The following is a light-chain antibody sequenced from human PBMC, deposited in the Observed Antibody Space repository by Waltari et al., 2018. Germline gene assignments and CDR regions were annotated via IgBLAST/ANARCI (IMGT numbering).Light chain of an antibody. J-gene: IGKJ2*02. CDR1: ERVRGSD. CDR3: QQYGTTPCT. CDR2: GVS. V-gene: IGKV3-20*01. Sequence: DIVLTQSPGTLSLSHGERATLSGRASERVRGSDLAWYQQKPGQAPRLLIHGVSSRATGIPDRFSGSESGTDFSLTSSRLEPEDFAVYYCQQYGTTPCTFGQGTKLEI.